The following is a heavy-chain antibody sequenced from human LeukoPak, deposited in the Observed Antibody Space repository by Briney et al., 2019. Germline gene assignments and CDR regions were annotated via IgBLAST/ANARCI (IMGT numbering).Heavy chain of an antibody. J-gene: IGHJ5*02. CDR2: INPNSGGT. D-gene: IGHD2-2*02. CDR1: GYTFTSYG. Sequence: ASVKVSCKASGYTFTSYGISWVRQAPGQGLEWMGWINPNSGGTNYAQKFQGRVTMTRDTSISTAYMELSRLRSDDTAVYYCARGFRLSAIEDWFDPWGQGTLVTVSS. CDR3: ARGFRLSAIEDWFDP. V-gene: IGHV1-2*02.